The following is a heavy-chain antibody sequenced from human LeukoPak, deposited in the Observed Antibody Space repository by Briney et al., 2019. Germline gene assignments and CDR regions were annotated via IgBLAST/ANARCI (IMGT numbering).Heavy chain of an antibody. CDR3: ARVTYYYYDMDV. CDR2: IYYSGST. V-gene: IGHV4-61*05. J-gene: IGHJ6*02. D-gene: IGHD4-11*01. CDR1: GGSIGRSSYY. Sequence: SETLSLTCSVSGGSIGRSSYYWGWTRQPPGKGLEWIGYIYYSGSTNYNPSLKSLVTISVDTSKNQFSLKLSSVTAADTALYYCARVTYYYYDMDVWGQGTTVTVSS.